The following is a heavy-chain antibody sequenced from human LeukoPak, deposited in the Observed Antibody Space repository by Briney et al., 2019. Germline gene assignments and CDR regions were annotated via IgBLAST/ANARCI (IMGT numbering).Heavy chain of an antibody. CDR1: GGSISSYY. CDR3: ARARYDILTGSHVAFDY. V-gene: IGHV4-4*07. J-gene: IGHJ4*02. D-gene: IGHD3-9*01. CDR2: IYTSGST. Sequence: PSETLSLTCTVSGGSISSYYWSWIRQPAGKGLEWIGRIYTSGSTNYNPSLKSRVTISVDTSKNQFSLKLSSVTAADTAVYYCARARYDILTGSHVAFDYWGQGNPGHRLL.